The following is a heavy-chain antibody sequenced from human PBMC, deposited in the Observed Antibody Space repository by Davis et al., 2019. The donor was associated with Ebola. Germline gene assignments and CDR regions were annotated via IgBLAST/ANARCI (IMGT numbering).Heavy chain of an antibody. Sequence: GGSLRLPCAASRFTFSDYVMNWVRQAPGKGLEWVSGISGSGGTTYYADSVKGRFTISRDNSKNTIYLEVNNLRTEDTAVYYCAKDPGRIAMAGIFDYWGQGTLVTVSS. D-gene: IGHD6-19*01. V-gene: IGHV3-23*01. CDR1: RFTFSDYV. CDR3: AKDPGRIAMAGIFDY. J-gene: IGHJ4*02. CDR2: ISGSGGTT.